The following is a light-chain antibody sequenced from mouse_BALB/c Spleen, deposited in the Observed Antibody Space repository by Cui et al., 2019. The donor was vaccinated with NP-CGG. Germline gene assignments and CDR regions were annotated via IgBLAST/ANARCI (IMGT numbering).Light chain of an antibody. CDR3: ALWYSNHWV. CDR2: GTN. CDR1: TGAVTTSNS. V-gene: IGLV1*01. Sequence: QAVVTQESALTTSPGETVTLTCRSSTGAVTTSNSANLLQEKPDHVVTGLRGGTNNRAPGVPARFSGSLIGDKAALTITGAQTEDEAIYFCALWYSNHWVFGGGTKLTVL. J-gene: IGLJ1*01.